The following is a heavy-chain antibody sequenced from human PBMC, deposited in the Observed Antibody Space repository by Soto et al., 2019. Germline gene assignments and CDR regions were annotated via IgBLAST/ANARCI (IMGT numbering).Heavy chain of an antibody. CDR1: GGSISSYY. CDR3: ARVWAGAFDI. D-gene: IGHD1-26*01. V-gene: IGHV4-59*01. CDR2: IYYSGST. J-gene: IGHJ3*02. Sequence: SETLSLTCTVSGGSISSYYWSCIRQPPGKGLEWIGYIYYSGSTNYNPSLKSRVTISVDTSKNQFSLKLSSVTAADTAVYYCARVWAGAFDIWGQETMLTV.